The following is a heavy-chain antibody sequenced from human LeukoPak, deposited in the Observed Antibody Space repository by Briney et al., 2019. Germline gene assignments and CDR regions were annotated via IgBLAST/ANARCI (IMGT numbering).Heavy chain of an antibody. CDR1: GFTFSSYA. CDR2: ISGSGGST. D-gene: IGHD3-22*01. J-gene: IGHJ4*02. V-gene: IGHV3-23*01. Sequence: PGGSLRLSCAASGFTFSSYAMSWVRQAPGKGLEWVSAISGSGGSTYYADSVKGRFTISRDNSKNTLYLQMNSLRAEDTVVYYCAKWSDSSGYPIDYWGQGTLVTVSS. CDR3: AKWSDSSGYPIDY.